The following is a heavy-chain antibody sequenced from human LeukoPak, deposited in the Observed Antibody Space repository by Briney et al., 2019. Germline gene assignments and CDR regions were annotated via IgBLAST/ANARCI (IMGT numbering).Heavy chain of an antibody. CDR1: EFTFSNYA. CDR2: ISGSDDNR. Sequence: PGGSLRLSCAASEFTFSNYAMSWVRQAPGKGLEWVSAISGSDDNRYYTDSVKGRFTVSRDNSKNSLYLQMSSLRAEDTAVYYCAKGGSASAYSPVDYWGQGTLVTVSS. CDR3: AKGGSASAYSPVDY. J-gene: IGHJ4*02. D-gene: IGHD3-16*01. V-gene: IGHV3-23*01.